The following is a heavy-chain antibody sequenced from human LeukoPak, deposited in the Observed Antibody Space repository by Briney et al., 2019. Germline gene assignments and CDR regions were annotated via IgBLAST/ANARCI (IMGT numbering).Heavy chain of an antibody. V-gene: IGHV1-46*01. D-gene: IGHD4-17*01. Sequence: ASVKVSCKASGYTFTSYYMHWVRQAPGQGLEWMGIINPSGGSTSHAQKFQGRVTMTRDTSTSTVYMELSSLRSEDTAVYYCARSVTRLNYFDYWGQGTLVTVSS. CDR2: INPSGGST. CDR3: ARSVTRLNYFDY. J-gene: IGHJ4*02. CDR1: GYTFTSYY.